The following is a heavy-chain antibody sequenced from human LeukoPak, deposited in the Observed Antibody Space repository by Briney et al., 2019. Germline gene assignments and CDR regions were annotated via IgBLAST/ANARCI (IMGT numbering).Heavy chain of an antibody. CDR3: AKDHQGIVGAN. CDR1: GFTFSSYA. CDR2: ISGSGGST. D-gene: IGHD1-26*01. Sequence: GGSLRLSCAASGFTFSSYAMNWVRQAPGKGLEWVSAISGSGGSTYYADSVKGRFTISRDNSKNTLYLQMNSLRAEDTAVYYCAKDHQGIVGANWGQGTLVTVSS. J-gene: IGHJ4*02. V-gene: IGHV3-23*01.